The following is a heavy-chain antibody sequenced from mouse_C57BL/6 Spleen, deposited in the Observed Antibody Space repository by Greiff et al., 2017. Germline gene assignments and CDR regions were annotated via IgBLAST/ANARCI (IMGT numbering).Heavy chain of an antibody. D-gene: IGHD1-1*01. Sequence: VQLQESGAELVKPGASVKISCKASGYAFSSYWMNWVKQRPGKGLEWIGQIYPGDGDTNYNGKFKGKATLTADKSSSTAYMQLSSLTSEDSAVYFCARRNYGDYYAMDYWGQGTSVTVSS. CDR3: ARRNYGDYYAMDY. CDR1: GYAFSSYW. CDR2: IYPGDGDT. J-gene: IGHJ4*01. V-gene: IGHV1-80*01.